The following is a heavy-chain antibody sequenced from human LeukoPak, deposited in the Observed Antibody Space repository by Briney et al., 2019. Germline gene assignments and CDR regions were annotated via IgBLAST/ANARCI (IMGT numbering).Heavy chain of an antibody. CDR3: ARGDCSSTSCYSFGYYYYYMDV. CDR2: INHSGST. Sequence: PSETLSLTCAVYGGSFSGYYWSWIRQPPGKGLEWIGEINHSGSTNYNPSLKSRVTISVDTSKNQFSLKLSSVTAADTAVYYCARGDCSSTSCYSFGYYYYYMDVWGEGTTVTVSS. D-gene: IGHD2-2*01. J-gene: IGHJ6*03. V-gene: IGHV4-34*01. CDR1: GGSFSGYY.